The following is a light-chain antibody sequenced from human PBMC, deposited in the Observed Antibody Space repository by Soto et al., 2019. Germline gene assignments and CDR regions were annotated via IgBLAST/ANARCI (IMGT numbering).Light chain of an antibody. CDR2: GAS. Sequence: EIVLTQSPGTLSLSPGERATLSCRVIQKSSSRFFAWYLQKPGQAPRFLIYGASSRATGIPDRFSGSGSGTDFTLTISRLEPEDFAVYYCQQYGGTPPITFGQGTRLEIK. J-gene: IGKJ5*01. V-gene: IGKV3-20*01. CDR3: QQYGGTPPIT. CDR1: QKSSSRF.